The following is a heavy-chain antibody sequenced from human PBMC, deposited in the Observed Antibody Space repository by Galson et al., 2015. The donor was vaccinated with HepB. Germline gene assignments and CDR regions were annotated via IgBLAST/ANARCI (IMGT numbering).Heavy chain of an antibody. CDR3: ARDPSFNWGSY. CDR2: INTASGKT. J-gene: IGHJ4*02. CDR1: GYTFTTYT. Sequence: SVKVSCKASGYTFTTYTMHWVRQAPGQRLEWMRWINTASGKTKFSQRFQGRVALNSDTSASTAYMELSSLGSEDTAVYYCARDPSFNWGSYWGQGTLVTVSS. D-gene: IGHD3-16*01. V-gene: IGHV1-3*04.